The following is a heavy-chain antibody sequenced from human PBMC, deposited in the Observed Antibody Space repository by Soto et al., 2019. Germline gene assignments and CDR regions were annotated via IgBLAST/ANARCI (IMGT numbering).Heavy chain of an antibody. V-gene: IGHV3-30-3*01. J-gene: IGHJ6*02. CDR3: ARDSPSRAPYYDFWSGYYSYGMDV. D-gene: IGHD3-3*01. Sequence: PDGSLSLSCAASGFAFSSYAMHWVRQAPGEGLEWVAGISYDGSNKYYADSVNGRFTISRDNSKNTLYLQMNSLGAEDTAVYYCARDSPSRAPYYDFWSGYYSYGMDVWGQGTTVTVSS. CDR2: ISYDGSNK. CDR1: GFAFSSYA.